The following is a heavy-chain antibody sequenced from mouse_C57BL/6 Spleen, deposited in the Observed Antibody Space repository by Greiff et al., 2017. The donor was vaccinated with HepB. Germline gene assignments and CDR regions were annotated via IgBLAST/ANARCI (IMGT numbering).Heavy chain of an antibody. J-gene: IGHJ4*01. D-gene: IGHD1-1*01. Sequence: EVKLQESGEGLVKPGGSLKLSCAASGFTFSSYAMSWVRQTPEKRLEWVAYISSGGDYIYYADTVKGRFTISRDNARNTLYLQMSSLKSEDTAMYYCTRDYYGGAYYYAMDYWGQGTSVTVSS. CDR3: TRDYYGGAYYYAMDY. CDR2: ISSGGDYI. CDR1: GFTFSSYA. V-gene: IGHV5-9-1*02.